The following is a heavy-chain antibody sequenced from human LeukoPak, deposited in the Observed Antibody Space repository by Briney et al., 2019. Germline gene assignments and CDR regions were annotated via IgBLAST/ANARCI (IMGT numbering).Heavy chain of an antibody. CDR1: GVSISSSNW. J-gene: IGHJ3*02. D-gene: IGHD3-10*01. V-gene: IGHV4-4*02. CDR2: IYHSGST. Sequence: SGTLSLTCAVSGVSISSSNWWSWVRQPPGKGLEWIGEIYHSGSTNNNPSLTSRVTISVDKSKNQFSLKLSSVTAADTAVYYCARTTKLLWFGDAFDIWGQGTMVTVSS. CDR3: ARTTKLLWFGDAFDI.